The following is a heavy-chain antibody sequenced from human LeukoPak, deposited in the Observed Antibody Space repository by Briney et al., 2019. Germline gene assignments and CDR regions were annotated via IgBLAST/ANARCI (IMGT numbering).Heavy chain of an antibody. V-gene: IGHV3-53*01. D-gene: IGHD1-1*01. J-gene: IGHJ4*02. CDR2: SYSGGDT. CDR1: GFTVSRNY. Sequence: GGSLRLSCAASGFTVSRNYMSWVRQAPGKGLEWVSVSYSGGDTYYPDSVKGRFTASRDNPKNTVYLQMNSLRAEDTAVYFCARSPVLDRNDWSFADWGRGTLVTVSS. CDR3: ARSPVLDRNDWSFAD.